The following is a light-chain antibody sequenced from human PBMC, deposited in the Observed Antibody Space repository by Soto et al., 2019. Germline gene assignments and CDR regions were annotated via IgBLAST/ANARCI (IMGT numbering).Light chain of an antibody. J-gene: IGLJ2*01. Sequence: QSVMTQPPSASGSPGQSVTISCTGTSSVVGGYNYVSWYQQHPGKAPKLMIYEVSKRPSGVPDRFSGSKSGNTASLTVSGLQAEDEADYYCSSYAGSNNPHVVFGGGTKLTVL. CDR1: SSVVGGYNY. CDR2: EVS. CDR3: SSYAGSNNPHVV. V-gene: IGLV2-8*01.